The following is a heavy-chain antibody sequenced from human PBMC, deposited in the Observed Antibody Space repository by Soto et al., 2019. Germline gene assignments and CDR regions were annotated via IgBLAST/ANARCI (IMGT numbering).Heavy chain of an antibody. CDR3: ARDNGVAVAGSGYYYCMDV. D-gene: IGHD6-19*01. V-gene: IGHV4-59*01. Sequence: SETLSLTCTVSGGSISRYYWSWIRQPPGKGLEWIGYIYYSGSTNYNPSLKSRDTISVDTSKNQFSLKLSSVTAADTAVYYCARDNGVAVAGSGYYYCMDVWGQGTTVTVSS. CDR2: IYYSGST. J-gene: IGHJ6*02. CDR1: GGSISRYY.